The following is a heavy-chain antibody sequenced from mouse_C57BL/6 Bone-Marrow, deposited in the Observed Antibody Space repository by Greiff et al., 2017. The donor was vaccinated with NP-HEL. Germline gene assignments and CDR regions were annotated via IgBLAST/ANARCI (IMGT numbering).Heavy chain of an antibody. V-gene: IGHV1-5*01. CDR3: TYGNYYYSMDY. CDR1: GYTFTSYW. Sequence: EVQLQESGTVLARPGASVKMSCKTSGYTFTSYWMHWVKQRPGQGLEWIGAIYPGNSDTCYNQKFKGKAKLTAVTSASTAYMQLSSLTTEDSAVYYFTYGNYYYSMDYWGQGTSVTVSS. CDR2: IYPGNSDT. D-gene: IGHD2-1*01. J-gene: IGHJ4*01.